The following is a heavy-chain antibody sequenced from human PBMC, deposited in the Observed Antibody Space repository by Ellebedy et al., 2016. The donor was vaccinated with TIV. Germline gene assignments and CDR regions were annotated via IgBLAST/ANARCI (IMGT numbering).Heavy chain of an antibody. D-gene: IGHD4-11*01. CDR1: GGSISSSNW. J-gene: IGHJ5*02. Sequence: SETLSLTCAVSGGSISSSNWWSWVRPPPGKGLEWIGEIYHSGSTYYNPSLKSRVTIPVDRSKNQFSLKLSSVTAADTAVYYCARVNYSKWFNWFDPWGQGTLVTVSS. V-gene: IGHV4-4*02. CDR3: ARVNYSKWFNWFDP. CDR2: IYHSGST.